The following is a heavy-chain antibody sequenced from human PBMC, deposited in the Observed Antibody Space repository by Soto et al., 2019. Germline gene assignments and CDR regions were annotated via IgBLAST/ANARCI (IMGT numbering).Heavy chain of an antibody. CDR3: ATAVGLMGSKTAFDI. J-gene: IGHJ3*02. CDR2: INAGNGNT. V-gene: IGHV1-3*01. CDR1: GGTFSSYA. Sequence: ASVKVSCKASGGTFSSYAISWVRQAPGKRLEWMGWINAGNGNTKYAQKFQGRVTMTEDTSADTAYMELSSLRSEDTAVYYCATAVGLMGSKTAFDIWGQGTKVTVSS. D-gene: IGHD2-8*01.